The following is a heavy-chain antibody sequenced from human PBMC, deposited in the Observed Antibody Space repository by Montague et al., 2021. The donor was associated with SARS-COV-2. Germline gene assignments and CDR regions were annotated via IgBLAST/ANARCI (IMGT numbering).Heavy chain of an antibody. Sequence: SETLSLTCTVSGGSIGTYYWNWIRQSPGKGLEWLGYIYYTGSTKYSPPLKSRVTISMDTSRDQLSLRLKSVTAADTAVYYCARDNYGDWGYYGLDVWGQGTTVIVSS. D-gene: IGHD4-17*01. CDR1: GGSIGTYY. CDR2: IYYTGST. V-gene: IGHV4-59*01. J-gene: IGHJ6*02. CDR3: ARDNYGDWGYYGLDV.